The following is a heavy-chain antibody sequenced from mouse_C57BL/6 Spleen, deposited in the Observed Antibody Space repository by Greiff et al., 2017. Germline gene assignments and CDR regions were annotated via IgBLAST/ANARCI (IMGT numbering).Heavy chain of an antibody. CDR2: ISDGGSYT. D-gene: IGHD1-1*01. V-gene: IGHV5-4*01. CDR3: AREEVYYGSSYDYFDY. Sequence: EVQLVESGGGLVKPGGSLKLSCAASGFTFSSYAMSWVRQTPEKRLEWVATISDGGSYTYYPDNVKGRFTISRDNAKNNLYLQMSHLKSEDTAMYYCAREEVYYGSSYDYFDYWGQGTTLTVSS. J-gene: IGHJ2*01. CDR1: GFTFSSYA.